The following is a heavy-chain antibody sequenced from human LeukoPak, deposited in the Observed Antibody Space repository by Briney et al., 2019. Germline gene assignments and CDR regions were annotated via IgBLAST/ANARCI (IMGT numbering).Heavy chain of an antibody. CDR2: IDPSRGWT. D-gene: IGHD3-10*01. J-gene: IGHJ4*02. Sequence: GASVKVSCKASGYAFCTYFIHWMRQAPGQGLEWLGRIDPSRGWTHLPRKFQGRVTVTRDTSTTTVDMELSSLTSEDTALYYRVREMDGGDFDYWGQGTLVTVSS. CDR3: VREMDGGDFDY. CDR1: GYAFCTYF. V-gene: IGHV1-46*01.